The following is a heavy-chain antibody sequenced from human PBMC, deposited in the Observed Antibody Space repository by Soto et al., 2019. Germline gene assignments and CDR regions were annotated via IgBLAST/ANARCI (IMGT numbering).Heavy chain of an antibody. CDR3: AKIAAIRDYYYYYGMDV. J-gene: IGHJ6*02. Sequence: PGVSLRLSFAAPGFTFSSYSMNWVRQAPGKGLEWVSSISSSSSYIYYADSVKGRFTISRDNAKNSLYLQMNSLRAEDTAVYYCAKIAAIRDYYYYYGMDVWGQGTTVTVSS. V-gene: IGHV3-21*01. CDR2: ISSSSSYI. CDR1: GFTFSSYS. D-gene: IGHD6-13*01.